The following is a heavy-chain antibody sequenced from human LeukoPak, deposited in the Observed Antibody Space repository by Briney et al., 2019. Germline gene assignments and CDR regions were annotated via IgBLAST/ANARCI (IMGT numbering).Heavy chain of an antibody. J-gene: IGHJ4*02. CDR2: INHSGST. CDR3: ARGGPRYCSDGSCYFGY. CDR1: GGSFSGYY. Sequence: MPSETLSLTCAVYGGSFSGYYWSWIRQPPGKGLEWIGEINHSGSTNYNPSLKSRVTISVDTSKNQFSLKLSSVTAADTAVYYCARGGPRYCSDGSCYFGYWGQGTLVTVSS. V-gene: IGHV4-34*01. D-gene: IGHD2-15*01.